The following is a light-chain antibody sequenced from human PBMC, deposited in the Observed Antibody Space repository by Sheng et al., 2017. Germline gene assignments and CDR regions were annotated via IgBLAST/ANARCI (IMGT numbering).Light chain of an antibody. CDR3: QAWDTSTYVV. Sequence: SYDLTQSPSVSVSPGQTASITCSGDKLGDKYASWYQQKSGQSPVLVIYQDTKRPSGIPERFYGSNSGNTATLTISGTQAMDEADYYCQAWDTSTYVVFGGGTKLTVL. J-gene: IGLJ2*01. CDR2: QDT. CDR1: KLGDKY. V-gene: IGLV3-1*01.